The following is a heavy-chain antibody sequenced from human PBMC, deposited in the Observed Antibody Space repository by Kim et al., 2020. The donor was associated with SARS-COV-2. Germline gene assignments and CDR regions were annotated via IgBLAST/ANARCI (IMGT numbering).Heavy chain of an antibody. CDR2: IYYSGST. V-gene: IGHV4-59*13. CDR3: ASGYSSGWGFPFDY. D-gene: IGHD6-19*01. J-gene: IGHJ4*02. CDR1: GGSISSYY. Sequence: SETLSLTCTVSGGSISSYYWSWIRQPPGKGLEWIGYIYYSGSTNYNPSLKSRVTISVDTSKNQFSLKLSSVTAADTAVYYCASGYSSGWGFPFDYWGQGTLVTVSS.